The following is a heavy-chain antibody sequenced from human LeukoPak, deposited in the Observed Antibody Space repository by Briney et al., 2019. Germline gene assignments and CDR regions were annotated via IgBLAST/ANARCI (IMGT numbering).Heavy chain of an antibody. CDR1: GGPLSSRSYY. V-gene: IGHV4-39*01. J-gene: IGHJ4*02. CDR3: VRHPGGGSGSDLASDY. Sequence: PSETLSLTCNVSGGPLSSRSYYWGWIRQPPGKRLEWIATIYYSGTTFYNPSLKSRVTISVDTSKDQFSLRLSSVTAADTAVYYCVRHPGGGSGSDLASDYWGQGSLVTVSS. CDR2: IYYSGTT. D-gene: IGHD3-10*01.